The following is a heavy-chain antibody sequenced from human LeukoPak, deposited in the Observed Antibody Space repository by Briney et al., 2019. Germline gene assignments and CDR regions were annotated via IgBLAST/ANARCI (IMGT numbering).Heavy chain of an antibody. CDR2: IHNDGST. Sequence: PGGSLRLSCAASAFTFSNYAMSWVRQAPGEGLEWVSVIHNDGSTYYTDSVKGRFTISRDNSKNTLYLQMNSLRVEDTAVYYCAALARDYWGQGTLVTVSS. V-gene: IGHV3-23*03. J-gene: IGHJ4*02. D-gene: IGHD3-3*02. CDR3: AALARDY. CDR1: AFTFSNYA.